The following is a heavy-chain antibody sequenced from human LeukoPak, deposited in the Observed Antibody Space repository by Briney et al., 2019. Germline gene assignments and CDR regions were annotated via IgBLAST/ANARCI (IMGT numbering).Heavy chain of an antibody. CDR3: ARGGTLVQGVTILYGMDV. J-gene: IGHJ6*02. D-gene: IGHD3-10*01. Sequence: GASVKVSCKTSGDTFTSYDMNWVRQATGQGLEWMGWMNPNSGNTVYAQKFRGRGTMTGDTSTSTAYMELSSLRSEDTAVYYCARGGTLVQGVTILYGMDVWGQGTTVTVSS. CDR1: GDTFTSYD. V-gene: IGHV1-8*01. CDR2: MNPNSGNT.